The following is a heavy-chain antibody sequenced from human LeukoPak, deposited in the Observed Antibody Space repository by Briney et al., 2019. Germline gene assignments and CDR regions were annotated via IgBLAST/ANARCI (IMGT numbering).Heavy chain of an antibody. CDR3: AKVAGYQLHEYYFDY. Sequence: PGRSLRPSCAASGFTFDTDAIHCVRHAPGKGLEWVAGISWNSGIIGYADSVKGRFTISRDNAKNSLYLQMNSLRAEDTALYYCAKVAGYQLHEYYFDYWGQGTLVTVSS. V-gene: IGHV3-9*01. CDR1: GFTFDTDA. D-gene: IGHD2-2*01. CDR2: ISWNSGII. J-gene: IGHJ4*02.